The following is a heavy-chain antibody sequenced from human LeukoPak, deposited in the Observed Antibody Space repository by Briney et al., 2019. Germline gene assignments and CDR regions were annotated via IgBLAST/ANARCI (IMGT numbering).Heavy chain of an antibody. CDR3: ARGSSYGFSMGY. Sequence: GASVKVSCKASGYTLTSYAMNWVRQAPGQGLEWMGWISTYNGDTNYAQKLQDRVTMTTDTSTSTAYMELRSLRSDDTAVYYCARGSSYGFSMGYWGQGTLVTVSS. CDR2: ISTYNGDT. V-gene: IGHV1-18*01. J-gene: IGHJ4*02. D-gene: IGHD5-18*01. CDR1: GYTLTSYA.